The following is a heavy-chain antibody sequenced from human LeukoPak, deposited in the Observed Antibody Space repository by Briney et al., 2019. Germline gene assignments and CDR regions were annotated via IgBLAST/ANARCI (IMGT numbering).Heavy chain of an antibody. CDR3: AREGGYYYDSSGYDY. Sequence: GGSLRLSCVASGFTFSDYYMSWIRQAPGKGLEWVSYISSSGSTINYADSVKGRFTISRDNAKNSLDLQMNSLRAEDTAVYYCAREGGYYYDSSGYDYWGQGTLVTVSS. V-gene: IGHV3-11*01. J-gene: IGHJ4*02. CDR2: ISSSGSTI. D-gene: IGHD3-22*01. CDR1: GFTFSDYY.